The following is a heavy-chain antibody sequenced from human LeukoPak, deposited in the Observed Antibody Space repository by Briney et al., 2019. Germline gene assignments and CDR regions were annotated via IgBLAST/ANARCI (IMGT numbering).Heavy chain of an antibody. D-gene: IGHD3-10*01. Sequence: PGGSLRLSCAASGFTFSSYEMNWVRQAPGKGLEWVSYISSSGGTIYYADSVKGRFTIPRDNAKNSLYLQMNSLRAEDTAVYYCARDFVSGSGSYYSPAYYYYGMDVWGQGTTVTVSS. J-gene: IGHJ6*02. CDR1: GFTFSSYE. CDR2: ISSSGGTI. V-gene: IGHV3-48*03. CDR3: ARDFVSGSGSYYSPAYYYYGMDV.